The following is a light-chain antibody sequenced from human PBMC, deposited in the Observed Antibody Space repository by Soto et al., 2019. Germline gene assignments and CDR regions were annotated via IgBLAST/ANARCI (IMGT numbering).Light chain of an antibody. CDR3: QQYESHSPLT. CDR1: QSISTW. Sequence: DIQMTQSPSTLSASVGDRVTITCRASQSISTWLAWYQQKPGKAPKLLIYKASGLESGVPSRFSGSGSGTDFTLTISSLQPDDFATYFCQQYESHSPLTFGGGTEVEIK. CDR2: KAS. V-gene: IGKV1-5*03. J-gene: IGKJ4*01.